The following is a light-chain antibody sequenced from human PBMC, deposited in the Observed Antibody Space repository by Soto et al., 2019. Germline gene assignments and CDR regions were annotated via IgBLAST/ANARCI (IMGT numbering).Light chain of an antibody. J-gene: IGKJ1*01. CDR3: QQCGSSPWT. V-gene: IGKV3-20*01. CDR2: GAS. CDR1: QGVSSSY. Sequence: EIVLTQSPGTLSSSPGERATLSCRASQGVSSSYLAWYQKKPDQAHRLLIYGASIRATGLPDRFSGGGSGTDFTLTISRVEPEDFAVYYCQQCGSSPWTFGQGTKVEIK.